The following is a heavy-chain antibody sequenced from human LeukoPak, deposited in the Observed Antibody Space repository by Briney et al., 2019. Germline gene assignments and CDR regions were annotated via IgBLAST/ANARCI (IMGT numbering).Heavy chain of an antibody. J-gene: IGHJ4*02. Sequence: SQTLSLTCTVSGGSISSGSYYWSWIRQPAGKGLEWIGRIYTSGSTNYNPSLKSRVTISVDTSKNQFSLQLNSVTPEDTAVYYCARVISSSSPFDYWGQGTLVTVSS. CDR1: GGSISSGSYY. CDR3: ARVISSSSPFDY. V-gene: IGHV4-61*02. CDR2: IYTSGST. D-gene: IGHD6-13*01.